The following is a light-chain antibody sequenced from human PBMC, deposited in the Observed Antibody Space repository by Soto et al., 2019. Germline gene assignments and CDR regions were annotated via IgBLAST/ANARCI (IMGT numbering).Light chain of an antibody. CDR3: QQYFNTPWK. V-gene: IGKV4-1*01. J-gene: IGKJ1*01. Sequence: DIVMTQSPDSLAVSLGERATINCKSSQSLFYSSNNKDYLAWYQQKPGKPPRLLIYWASTRESGVPERFSGSGSGTDFTLTVSSLQAEDVAVYYCQQYFNTPWKVGQGTKVEIK. CDR2: WAS. CDR1: QSLFYSSNNKDY.